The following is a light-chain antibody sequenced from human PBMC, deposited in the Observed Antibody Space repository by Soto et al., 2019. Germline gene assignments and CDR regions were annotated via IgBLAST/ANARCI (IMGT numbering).Light chain of an antibody. CDR2: DAT. CDR3: QNYTSYPWT. V-gene: IGKV1-16*01. CDR1: QDIATY. J-gene: IGKJ1*01. Sequence: DIQMTPSPSSLSASVGNRVTITFQASQDIATYLNWYQQKPGKAPKLLIYDATSLESGVPSRVSGSGSGTEFTLTISSLQPEDSATYYCQNYTSYPWTCGQGTTGAIK.